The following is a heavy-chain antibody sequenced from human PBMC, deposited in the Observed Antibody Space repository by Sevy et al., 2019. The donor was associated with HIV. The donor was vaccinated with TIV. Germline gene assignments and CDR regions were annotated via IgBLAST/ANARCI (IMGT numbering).Heavy chain of an antibody. CDR3: ARDLVGYCSSTSCYAGRWFDR. CDR2: ISAYNGNT. CDR1: GYTFTSYG. J-gene: IGHJ5*02. Sequence: ASVKVSCKASGYTFTSYGISWVRQAPGQGLEWMGWISAYNGNTNYVQKLQGRVTMTTDTSTSTAYMELRSLRSDDTAVYYCARDLVGYCSSTSCYAGRWFDRWGQGTLVTVSS. V-gene: IGHV1-18*01. D-gene: IGHD2-2*01.